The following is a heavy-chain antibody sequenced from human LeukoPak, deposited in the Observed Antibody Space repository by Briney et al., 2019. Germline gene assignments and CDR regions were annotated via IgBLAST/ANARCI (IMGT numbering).Heavy chain of an antibody. CDR1: GGSISSGDYY. J-gene: IGHJ4*02. D-gene: IGHD6-13*01. V-gene: IGHV4-30-4*01. CDR2: IHYSGST. Sequence: SETLSLTCTVSGGSISSGDYYWSWIRQPPGKGLEWIGYIHYSGSTYYTPSLKSRVTISVDTSKNQFSLKLSSVTAADTAVYYCASNSPYSSSSALDYWGQGTLVTVSS. CDR3: ASNSPYSSSSALDY.